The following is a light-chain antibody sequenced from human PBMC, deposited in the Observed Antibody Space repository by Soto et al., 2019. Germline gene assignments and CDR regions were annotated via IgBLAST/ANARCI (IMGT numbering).Light chain of an antibody. J-gene: IGLJ2*01. CDR3: QAWDSSTVV. CDR2: QDS. Sequence: SYELTQPPSVSVSPGQTASITCSGDKLGDKYACWYQQKPGQSPVLVIYQDSKRPSGIPERFSGSNSGNTATLTISGTQAKDAADPYCQAWDSSTVVFGGGTKLTVL. V-gene: IGLV3-1*01. CDR1: KLGDKY.